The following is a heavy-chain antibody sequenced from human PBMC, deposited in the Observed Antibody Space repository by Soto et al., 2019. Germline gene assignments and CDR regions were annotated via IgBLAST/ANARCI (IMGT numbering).Heavy chain of an antibody. CDR3: ARGGSGYTWFNEF. Sequence: ASVKVSCKASGGLFSSYPISWVRQVPGQGLEWMGGIIPVFQTACYTQRFQGRVTITADESTNTAYMELSSLRSEDTAIYYCARGGSGYTWFNEFWGQGTLVTVSS. CDR1: GGLFSSYP. J-gene: IGHJ4*02. CDR2: IIPVFQTA. V-gene: IGHV1-69*13. D-gene: IGHD3-22*01.